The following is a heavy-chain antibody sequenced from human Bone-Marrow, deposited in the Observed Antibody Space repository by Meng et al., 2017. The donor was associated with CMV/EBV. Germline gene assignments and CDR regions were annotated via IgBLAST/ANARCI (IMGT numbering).Heavy chain of an antibody. Sequence: GESLKISCAASGFTFSSYAMRWVRQAPGKGLEWVAVISYDGSNKYYADSVKGRFTISRDNSKNTLYLQMNSLRAEDTAVYYCARDRGVVVPAALVLDYWGQGTLVTVSS. J-gene: IGHJ4*02. D-gene: IGHD2-2*01. CDR3: ARDRGVVVPAALVLDY. V-gene: IGHV3-30-3*01. CDR1: GFTFSSYA. CDR2: ISYDGSNK.